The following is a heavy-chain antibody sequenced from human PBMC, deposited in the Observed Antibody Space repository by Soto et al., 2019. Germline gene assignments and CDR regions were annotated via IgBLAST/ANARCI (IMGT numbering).Heavy chain of an antibody. CDR1: GYTFTNYY. V-gene: IGHV1-46*04. J-gene: IGHJ4*02. CDR2: INPSARSA. D-gene: IGHD1-1*01. Sequence: AASVKVSCKASGYTFTNYYLHWVRQAPGQGLEWVGMINPSARSASYAQKLRGRLTMDRDTSTTTVYMELSRLTFEDTAVYFCARDNSAANGVLDHWGQGTLVTVSS. CDR3: ARDNSAANGVLDH.